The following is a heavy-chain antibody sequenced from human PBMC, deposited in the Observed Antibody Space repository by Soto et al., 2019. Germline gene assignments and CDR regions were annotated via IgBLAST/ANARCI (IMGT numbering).Heavy chain of an antibody. CDR1: GFIVSRNY. CDR3: ATYIVLVPDATDGLDY. J-gene: IGHJ4*02. Sequence: GGSLRLSCAASGFIVSRNYMSWVRQAPGKGLEWVSIIYTDGSTYYADSVKGRFTISRDNSKNTLYLQMNSLRAEDTAVYYCATYIVLVPDATDGLDYWGQGTLVTVSS. CDR2: IYTDGST. D-gene: IGHD2-2*01. V-gene: IGHV3-53*01.